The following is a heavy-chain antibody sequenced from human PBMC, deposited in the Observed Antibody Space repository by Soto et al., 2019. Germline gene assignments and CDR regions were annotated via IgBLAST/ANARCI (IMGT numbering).Heavy chain of an antibody. CDR3: AREYRDIVVVPAAMAVDYYYMDV. CDR2: INPNSGGT. D-gene: IGHD2-2*01. V-gene: IGHV1-2*04. Sequence: ASVKVSCKASGYTFTGYYMHWVRQAPGQGLEWMGWINPNSGGTNYAQKFQGWVTMTRDTSISTAYMELSRLRSDDTAVYYCAREYRDIVVVPAAMAVDYYYMDVWGKGTTVTVSS. CDR1: GYTFTGYY. J-gene: IGHJ6*03.